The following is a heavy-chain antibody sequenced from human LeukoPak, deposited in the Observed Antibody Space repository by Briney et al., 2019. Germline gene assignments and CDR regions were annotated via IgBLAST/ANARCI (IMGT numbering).Heavy chain of an antibody. CDR3: AKVAYYYDSSMYYFDY. V-gene: IGHV3-9*01. CDR2: ICWNSGSI. D-gene: IGHD3-22*01. J-gene: IGHJ4*02. CDR1: VFTFDDYA. Sequence: GRSLRLSCAASVFTFDDYAMHWVRQAPGKGLEWVSGICWNSGSIGYADSVKGRFTISRDNAKNSLYLQMNSLRAEDTALYYCAKVAYYYDSSMYYFDYWGQGTLVTVSS.